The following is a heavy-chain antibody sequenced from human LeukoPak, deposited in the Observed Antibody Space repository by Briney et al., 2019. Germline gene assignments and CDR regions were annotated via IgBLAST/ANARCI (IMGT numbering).Heavy chain of an antibody. J-gene: IGHJ4*02. CDR2: ISAYNGNT. CDR3: ARVQWGSSWRGGFDY. Sequence: GASVKVSCKASGYTFTSYGISWVRQAPGQGLEWMGWISAYNGNTNYAQKLQGRVTMTRDTSISTAYMELSRLRSDDTAVYYCARVQWGSSWRGGFDYWGQGTLATVSS. V-gene: IGHV1-18*01. D-gene: IGHD6-13*01. CDR1: GYTFTSYG.